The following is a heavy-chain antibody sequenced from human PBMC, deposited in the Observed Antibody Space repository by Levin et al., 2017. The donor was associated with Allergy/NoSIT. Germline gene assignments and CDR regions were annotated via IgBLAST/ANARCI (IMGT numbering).Heavy chain of an antibody. V-gene: IGHV3-7*01. CDR3: AREEGWGYHYGMDV. J-gene: IGHJ6*02. Sequence: VAPLPHAGSETYYVDSVKGRFTISRDNAKNSVYLQMNSLRVDDTAVYYCAREEGWGYHYGMDVWGQGTTVTVSS. CDR2: LPHAGSET. D-gene: IGHD3-16*02.